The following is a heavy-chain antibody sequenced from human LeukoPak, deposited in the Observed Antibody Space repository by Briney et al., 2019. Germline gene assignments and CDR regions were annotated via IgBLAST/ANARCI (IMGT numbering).Heavy chain of an antibody. Sequence: SETLSLTCAVYGGSFSGYYWSWIRQPPGKGLEWIGEINHSGSTNYNPSLKRRVTISVDTSKNQFSLKLSSVTAADTAVYYCARNYGSGSFYYYYYMDVWGKGTTVTISS. CDR3: ARNYGSGSFYYYYYMDV. J-gene: IGHJ6*03. D-gene: IGHD3-10*01. V-gene: IGHV4-34*01. CDR2: INHSGST. CDR1: GGSFSGYY.